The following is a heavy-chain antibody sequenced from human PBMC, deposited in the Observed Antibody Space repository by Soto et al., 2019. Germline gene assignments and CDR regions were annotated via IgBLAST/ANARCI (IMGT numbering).Heavy chain of an antibody. Sequence: QVQLVQSGAEVKMPGASVKVSCKASEYTFTDYYLHWVRQAPGQGLEWMGWINPNSGGTNYALRFQGRVTMTRDRYISTDYMEMSRLRSDDTDVYYCAGEARSSSLYYSDSSGKHNWFDPWGQGTLVTVSA. D-gene: IGHD3-22*01. J-gene: IGHJ5*02. V-gene: IGHV1-2*02. CDR3: AGEARSSSLYYSDSSGKHNWFDP. CDR1: EYTFTDYY. CDR2: INPNSGGT.